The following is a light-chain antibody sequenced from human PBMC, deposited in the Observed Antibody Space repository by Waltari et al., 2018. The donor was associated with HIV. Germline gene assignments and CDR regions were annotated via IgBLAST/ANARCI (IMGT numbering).Light chain of an antibody. CDR1: SSDIAGYNS. J-gene: IGLJ3*02. V-gene: IGLV2-8*01. CDR3: ASYGGTNDLV. CDR2: EVT. Sequence: QSALTQPPSASGSPGQSVAISCTGTSSDIAGYNSVSWYQQHPGKAPKRMTFEVTTRPSGVPDRFSGSKSGNTASLTVSGLQAEDEADYYCASYGGTNDLVFGGGTKLTVL.